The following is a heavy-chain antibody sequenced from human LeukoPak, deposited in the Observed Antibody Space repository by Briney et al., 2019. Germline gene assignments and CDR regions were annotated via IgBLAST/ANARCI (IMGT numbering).Heavy chain of an antibody. CDR2: IIPIFGTA. Sequence: SVKVSCKASGGTFSSYAISWVRQAPGQGLERMGGIIPIFGTANYAQKFQGRVTITTDESTSTAYMELSSLRSEDTAVYYCAREVGATLHDAFDIWGQGTMVTVSS. D-gene: IGHD1-26*01. V-gene: IGHV1-69*05. CDR3: AREVGATLHDAFDI. J-gene: IGHJ3*02. CDR1: GGTFSSYA.